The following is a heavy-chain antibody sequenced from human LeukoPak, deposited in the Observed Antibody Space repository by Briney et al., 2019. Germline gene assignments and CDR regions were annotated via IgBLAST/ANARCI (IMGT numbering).Heavy chain of an antibody. J-gene: IGHJ6*03. CDR2: INPNSGGT. Sequence: ASVKVSCKASGYTFTGYYMHWVRQAPGQGLEWMGWINPNSGGTNYAQKFQGRVTMTRDTPISTAYTELSRLRSDDTAVYYCAREGPGEGFVATIFYYYYYMDVWGKGTTVTVSS. V-gene: IGHV1-2*02. CDR1: GYTFTGYY. D-gene: IGHD5-12*01. CDR3: AREGPGEGFVATIFYYYYYMDV.